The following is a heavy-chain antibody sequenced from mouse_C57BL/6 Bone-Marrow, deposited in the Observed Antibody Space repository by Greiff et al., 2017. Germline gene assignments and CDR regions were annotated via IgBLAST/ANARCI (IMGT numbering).Heavy chain of an antibody. CDR2: IDPSDSYT. Sequence: QVQLQQPGAELVKPGASVKLSCKASGYTFTSYWMQWVKQRPGQGLEWIGEIDPSDSYTTYNQKFTGKATLTVDTSSSTAYMQLSSLTSEDSAVYYCARDYGSSYGYWGQGTTLTVSS. J-gene: IGHJ2*01. V-gene: IGHV1-50*01. D-gene: IGHD1-1*01. CDR1: GYTFTSYW. CDR3: ARDYGSSYGY.